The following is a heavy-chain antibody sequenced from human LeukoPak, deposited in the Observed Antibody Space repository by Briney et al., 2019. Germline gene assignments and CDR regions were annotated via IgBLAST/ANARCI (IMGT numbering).Heavy chain of an antibody. Sequence: ASVKVSCKASGYTFTSYYMHWVRQAPGQGLELMGIINPSGGSTSYAQKFQGRVTMTRDTSTSTVYMELSSLRSEDTAVYYCARADYGDYVTGAFDIWGQGTMVTVSS. J-gene: IGHJ3*02. CDR3: ARADYGDYVTGAFDI. D-gene: IGHD4-17*01. V-gene: IGHV1-46*01. CDR1: GYTFTSYY. CDR2: INPSGGST.